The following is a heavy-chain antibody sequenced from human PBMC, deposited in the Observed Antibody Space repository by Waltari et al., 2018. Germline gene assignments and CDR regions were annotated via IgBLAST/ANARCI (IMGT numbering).Heavy chain of an antibody. CDR2: TSNSGVTI. Sequence: QVQLVESGGGLVKPGGSLRLSCAASGFTFSDYYMSWIRQAPGKGLEWVSYTSNSGVTIYYADSVTGRFTTSRDNAKNSLYLQMNSLRAEDTAVYYCAREGQWLGRGFYWYFDLWGRGTLVTVSS. CDR3: AREGQWLGRGFYWYFDL. CDR1: GFTFSDYY. D-gene: IGHD6-19*01. V-gene: IGHV3-11*04. J-gene: IGHJ2*01.